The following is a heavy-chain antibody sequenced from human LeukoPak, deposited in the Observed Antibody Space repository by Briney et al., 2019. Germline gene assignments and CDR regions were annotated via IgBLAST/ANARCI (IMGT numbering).Heavy chain of an antibody. D-gene: IGHD2-2*01. CDR3: AKEDTLLGYCSSTSCPPWY. CDR2: ISGSGGST. V-gene: IGHV3-23*01. Sequence: GGSLRLSCAASGFTFSSYAMSWVRQAPGKGLEWVSAISGSGGSTYYADSVKGRFTISRDNSKNTLYLQMNSLRAEDTAVYYCAKEDTLLGYCSSTSCPPWYWGQGTLVTVSS. J-gene: IGHJ4*02. CDR1: GFTFSSYA.